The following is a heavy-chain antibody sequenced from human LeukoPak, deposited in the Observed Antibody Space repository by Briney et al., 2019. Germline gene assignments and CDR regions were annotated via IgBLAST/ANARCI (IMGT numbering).Heavy chain of an antibody. CDR3: AKDIGSSGWYYFDY. J-gene: IGHJ4*02. CDR2: ISDDGTNK. D-gene: IGHD6-19*01. CDR1: GFTFSSYG. V-gene: IGHV3-30*18. Sequence: PGGSLRLSCAASGFTFSSYGVHWVRQAPGKGLEWVAVISDDGTNKYYADSVKGRFTISRDNSKNTLYLQMNSLRVEDTAVYYCAKDIGSSGWYYFDYWGQGTLVTVSS.